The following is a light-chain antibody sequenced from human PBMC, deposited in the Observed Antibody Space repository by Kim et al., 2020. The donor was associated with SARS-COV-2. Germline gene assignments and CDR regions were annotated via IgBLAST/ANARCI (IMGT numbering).Light chain of an antibody. CDR2: FNSDGSH. CDR1: SGHSSYA. Sequence: QLALTQSPSASASLGASVKLTCTLSSGHSSYAIAWHQQQPEKGPRYLMKFNSDGSHSKGDGIPDRFSGSSSGAERYLTISSLQSEDEADYYCQTWGTGIVVFGRGTQLTVL. CDR3: QTWGTGIVV. J-gene: IGLJ2*01. V-gene: IGLV4-69*01.